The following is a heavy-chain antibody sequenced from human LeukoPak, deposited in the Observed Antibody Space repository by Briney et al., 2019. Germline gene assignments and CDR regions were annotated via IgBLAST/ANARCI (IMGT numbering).Heavy chain of an antibody. CDR2: INTDGSIS. Sequence: GGSLRLSCAASGFTFSSYWMYWVRQGPGTGLMWVSRINTDGSISDYADSVKGRFTISRDNSKNTLYLQMNSLRAEDTAVYYCAKVASSGYYSKAFDIWGQGTMVTVSS. V-gene: IGHV3-74*01. J-gene: IGHJ3*02. CDR1: GFTFSSYW. D-gene: IGHD3-22*01. CDR3: AKVASSGYYSKAFDI.